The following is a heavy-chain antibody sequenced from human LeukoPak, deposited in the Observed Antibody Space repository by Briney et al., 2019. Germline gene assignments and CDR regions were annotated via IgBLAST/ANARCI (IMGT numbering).Heavy chain of an antibody. CDR2: ISYSGST. CDR3: AKEGNDYGANSIDY. J-gene: IGHJ4*02. Sequence: SETLSLTCTVSGGSISSYYWSWIRQPPGKGLEWLGYISYSGSTNYNPSLKSRVTISVDTSKNQFSLKLSSVTAADTAVYYCAKEGNDYGANSIDYWGQGTLVTVSS. D-gene: IGHD4-23*01. V-gene: IGHV4-59*01. CDR1: GGSISSYY.